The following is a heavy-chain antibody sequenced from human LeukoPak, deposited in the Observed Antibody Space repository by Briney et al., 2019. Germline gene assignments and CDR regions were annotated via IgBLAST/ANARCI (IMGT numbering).Heavy chain of an antibody. D-gene: IGHD1-20*01. Sequence: GGSLRLSCITSGFSFGDSTLNWVRQPPGKGLEWVGLIRSEVRGCTTDYAASVKGRFTISRDDSKSIAYLQMNSLITEDTAVYFCSRGLTGSRYYFDFWGQGTLVTVSS. J-gene: IGHJ4*02. CDR2: IRSEVRGCTT. V-gene: IGHV3-49*04. CDR1: GFSFGDST. CDR3: SRGLTGSRYYFDF.